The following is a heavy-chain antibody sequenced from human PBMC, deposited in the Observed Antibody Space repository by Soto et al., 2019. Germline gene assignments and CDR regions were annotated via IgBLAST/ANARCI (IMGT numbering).Heavy chain of an antibody. V-gene: IGHV4-30-4*01. CDR2: LYYSAST. CDR1: GGSISSGDYY. CDR3: ASVFYGSGSSVPPGVVNWFDP. Sequence: SETLSLTCTVSGGSISSGDYYWSWIRQPPGKGLEWIGYLYYSASTFYNPSLNSRVTISVDTSKNHFSLKLSSLTAADTAVYYFASVFYGSGSSVPPGVVNWFDPWGQGTLVTVSS. J-gene: IGHJ5*02. D-gene: IGHD3-10*01.